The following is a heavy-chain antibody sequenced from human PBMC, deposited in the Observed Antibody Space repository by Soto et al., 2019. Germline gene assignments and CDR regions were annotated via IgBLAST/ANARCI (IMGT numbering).Heavy chain of an antibody. CDR3: AGSLWFGDQTPVRFDP. J-gene: IGHJ5*02. Sequence: PSETLSLTCTVSGGSISRYYWSWIRQPPGKGLEWIGYIYYSGSTNYNPSLKSRVTISVDTSKNQFSLKLSSVTAADTAVYYCAGSLWFGDQTPVRFDPWGQGTLVTVSS. V-gene: IGHV4-59*01. CDR1: GGSISRYY. D-gene: IGHD3-10*01. CDR2: IYYSGST.